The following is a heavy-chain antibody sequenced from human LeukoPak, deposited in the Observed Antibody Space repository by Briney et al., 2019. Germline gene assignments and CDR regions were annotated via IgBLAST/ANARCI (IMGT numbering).Heavy chain of an antibody. V-gene: IGHV1-2*06. CDR3: ARDWNSSGWSYFDY. Sequence: ASVKVSCKASGYTFTGYYMHWVRQAPGQGREWMGRINPNSGGTNYAQKFQGRVTMTRDTSISTAYVELSSLRSDDTAVYYCARDWNSSGWSYFDYWGQGTLVTVSS. D-gene: IGHD6-19*01. CDR2: INPNSGGT. J-gene: IGHJ4*02. CDR1: GYTFTGYY.